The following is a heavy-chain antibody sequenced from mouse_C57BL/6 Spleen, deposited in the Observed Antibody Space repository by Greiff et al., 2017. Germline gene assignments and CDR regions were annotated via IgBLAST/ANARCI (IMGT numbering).Heavy chain of an antibody. CDR1: GFSLTSYG. D-gene: IGHD2-4*01. Sequence: QVQLKESGPGLVQPSQSLSITCTVSGFSLTSYGVHWVRQSPGKGLEWLGVIWSGGSTDYNAAFISRLSISKDNYKSQVFFKMNSLQADDTAIYYCARNLLYDYDGGYAMDYWGQGTSVTVSS. CDR3: ARNLLYDYDGGYAMDY. CDR2: IWSGGST. V-gene: IGHV2-2*01. J-gene: IGHJ4*01.